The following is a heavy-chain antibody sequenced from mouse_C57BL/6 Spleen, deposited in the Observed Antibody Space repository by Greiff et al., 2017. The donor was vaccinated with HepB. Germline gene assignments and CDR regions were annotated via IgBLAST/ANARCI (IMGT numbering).Heavy chain of an antibody. CDR3: ERRYYVSSYEYFDV. D-gene: IGHD1-1*01. Sequence: VQLHQSGAELVRPGTSVKVSCKASGYAFTNYLIEWVKQRPGQGLEWIGVINPGSGGTNYHEKCKGKATLTADKSSSTAYMQLSRLTSEDAAVYFCERRYYVSSYEYFDVWGTGTTVTVSS. CDR1: GYAFTNYL. V-gene: IGHV1-54*01. J-gene: IGHJ1*03. CDR2: INPGSGGT.